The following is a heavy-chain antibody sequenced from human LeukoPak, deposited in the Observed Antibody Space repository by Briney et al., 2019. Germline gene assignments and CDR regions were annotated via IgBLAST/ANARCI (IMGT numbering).Heavy chain of an antibody. CDR3: ARGDPGAY. D-gene: IGHD2-21*02. V-gene: IGHV3-53*01. CDR1: GFTVSSNY. J-gene: IGHJ4*02. Sequence: PGGSLRLSCAASGFTVSSNYMSWVRQAPGKGLEWVSVIYSGGKTFYADSVKGRFTISRDNSTNTLYLQMNSLRAEDTAVYYCARGDPGAYWGQGTLVTVSS. CDR2: IYSGGKT.